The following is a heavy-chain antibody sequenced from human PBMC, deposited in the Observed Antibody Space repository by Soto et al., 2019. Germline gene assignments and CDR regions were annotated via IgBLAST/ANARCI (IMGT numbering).Heavy chain of an antibody. Sequence: QVQLVQSGADVKKPGASAKVSCKASGYNFTSYGISWVRQAPGQGLEWMGWISPHNDRTKYVRRFQDRVTMTTETPTSTVYMELGSLRSDDTAVYYCARDLYYSSGRYFDHDAFDIWGQGTVVTVSS. J-gene: IGHJ3*02. D-gene: IGHD6-19*01. CDR3: ARDLYYSSGRYFDHDAFDI. V-gene: IGHV1-18*01. CDR1: GYNFTSYG. CDR2: ISPHNDRT.